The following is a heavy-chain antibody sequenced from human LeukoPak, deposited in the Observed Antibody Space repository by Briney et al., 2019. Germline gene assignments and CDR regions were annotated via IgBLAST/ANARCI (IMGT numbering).Heavy chain of an antibody. CDR1: GFTFSSYW. Sequence: GGSLRLSCAASGFTFSSYWMSWVRQAPGKGLEWVANIKQDGSEKYYVDSVKGRFTISRDNAKNSLYLQMNSLRAEDTAVYYCARDPPYDSSGYYIDYWGQGTLVTVSS. J-gene: IGHJ4*02. CDR3: ARDPPYDSSGYYIDY. D-gene: IGHD3-22*01. CDR2: IKQDGSEK. V-gene: IGHV3-7*01.